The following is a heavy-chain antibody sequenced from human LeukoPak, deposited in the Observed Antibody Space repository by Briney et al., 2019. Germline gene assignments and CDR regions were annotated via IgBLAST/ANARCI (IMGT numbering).Heavy chain of an antibody. J-gene: IGHJ3*02. CDR2: IYYSGST. Sequence: SETLSLTCTVSGGSISSGGYYWGWIRQPPGKGLEWIGSIYYSGSTYYNPSLKSRVTISVDTSKNQFSLKLSSVTAADTAVYYCARVTKGAFDIWGQGTMVTVSS. V-gene: IGHV4-39*01. CDR3: ARVTKGAFDI. CDR1: GGSISSGGYY.